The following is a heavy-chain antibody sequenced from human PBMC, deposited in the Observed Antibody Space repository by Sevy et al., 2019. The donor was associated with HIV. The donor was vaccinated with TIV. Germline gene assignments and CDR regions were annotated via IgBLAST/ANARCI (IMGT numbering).Heavy chain of an antibody. D-gene: IGHD6-6*01. V-gene: IGHV3-33*01. Sequence: GGSLRLSCAASGFTFSSYGMHWVRQAPGKGLEWVAVIWYDGSNKYYAYSVKGRFTISRDNSKNTLYLQMNSLRAEDTAVYYCARGKQLVPSAFDIWGQGTMVTVSS. CDR1: GFTFSSYG. J-gene: IGHJ3*02. CDR2: IWYDGSNK. CDR3: ARGKQLVPSAFDI.